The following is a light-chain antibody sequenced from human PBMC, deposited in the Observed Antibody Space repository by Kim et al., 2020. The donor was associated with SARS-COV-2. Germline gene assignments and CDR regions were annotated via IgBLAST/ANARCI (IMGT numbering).Light chain of an antibody. CDR3: QQYSSSPAT. CDR1: QSVSSNY. J-gene: IGKJ1*01. CDR2: GAS. Sequence: EIVLTQSPGTLSLSPGERATLSCRASQSVSSNYLAWYQQKPGQAPRLLIYGASSRATGIPDRFSGSGSGTDFTLTITRLEPEDFAVYYCQQYSSSPATFGQGTRWISN. V-gene: IGKV3-20*01.